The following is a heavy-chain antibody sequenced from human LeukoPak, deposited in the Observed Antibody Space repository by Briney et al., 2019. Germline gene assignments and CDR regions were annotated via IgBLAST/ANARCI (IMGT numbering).Heavy chain of an antibody. J-gene: IGHJ6*03. V-gene: IGHV3-48*01. D-gene: IGHD1-1*01. CDR1: GFTFSSYS. Sequence: GGSLRLSCAASGFTFSSYSMNWVRQAPGKGLEWVSYISSSSSTIYYADSVKGRFTISRDNAKNSLYLQMNSLRAEDTAVYYCARLLAELDFYYYYYYMDVWGKGTTVTVSS. CDR2: ISSSSSTI. CDR3: ARLLAELDFYYYYYYMDV.